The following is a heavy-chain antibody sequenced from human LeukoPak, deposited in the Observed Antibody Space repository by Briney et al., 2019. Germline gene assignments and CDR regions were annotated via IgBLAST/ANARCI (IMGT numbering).Heavy chain of an antibody. CDR2: IHYSGST. Sequence: SETLSLTCTVSGGSISSYYWSWIRQPPGKGLEWIGYIHYSGSTNYNPSLKSRVTISVDTSKNQFSLKLSSVTAADTAVYYCARRGCSSTSCYNWFDPWGQGTLVTVSS. CDR3: ARRGCSSTSCYNWFDP. V-gene: IGHV4-59*01. J-gene: IGHJ5*02. CDR1: GGSISSYY. D-gene: IGHD2-2*01.